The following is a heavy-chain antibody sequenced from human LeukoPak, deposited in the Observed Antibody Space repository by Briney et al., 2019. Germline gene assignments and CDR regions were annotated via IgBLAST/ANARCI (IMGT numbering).Heavy chain of an antibody. CDR2: IKADGSEK. D-gene: IGHD1-26*01. CDR1: GFSFSGHW. J-gene: IGHJ4*02. Sequence: PGGSLRLSCAASGFSFSGHWMNWVRQPPGKGLEWVATIKADGSEKYYVDSVKGRFTISRDDAKRTVYLQMDNLRAEDTAIYYCAYRNNFEYWGQGALVTVSS. CDR3: AYRNNFEY. V-gene: IGHV3-7*05.